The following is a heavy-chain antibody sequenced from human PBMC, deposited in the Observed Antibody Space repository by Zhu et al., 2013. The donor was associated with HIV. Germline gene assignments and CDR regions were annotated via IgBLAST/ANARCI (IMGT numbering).Heavy chain of an antibody. Sequence: VQLQESGPGLVKPSETLSLTCTVSGGSISSYYWSWIRQPPGKGLEWIGYIYYSGSTNYNPSLKSRVTISVDTSKNQFSLKLSSVTAADTAVYYCARGTMIVPMPFDYWGQGPWSPSP. CDR1: GGSISSYY. D-gene: IGHD3-22*01. CDR2: IYYSGST. V-gene: IGHV4-59*01. J-gene: IGHJ4*02. CDR3: ARGTMIVPMPFDY.